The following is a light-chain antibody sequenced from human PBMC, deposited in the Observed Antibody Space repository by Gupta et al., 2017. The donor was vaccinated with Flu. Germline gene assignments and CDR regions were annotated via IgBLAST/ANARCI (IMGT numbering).Light chain of an antibody. CDR1: SSNIGSYT. Sequence: QSVLTQPPSASGSPGQRVAMSCSGSSSNIGSYTVNWYRHLPGTAPKLLIYNNDLRPSGVPARFSGSKSGTSASLASYGLQSEDDADYYCAAWDDSLNGVVFGGGTKLTV. CDR2: NND. J-gene: IGLJ2*01. V-gene: IGLV1-44*01. CDR3: AAWDDSLNGVV.